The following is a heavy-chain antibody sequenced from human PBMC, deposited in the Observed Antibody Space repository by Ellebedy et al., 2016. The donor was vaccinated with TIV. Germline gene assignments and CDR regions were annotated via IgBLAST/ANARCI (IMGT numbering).Heavy chain of an antibody. V-gene: IGHV1-2*02. CDR1: GYTFTGYY. CDR2: INPNSGGT. D-gene: IGHD2-21*02. Sequence: ASVKVSXKASGYTFTGYYIHWVRQAPGQGLEWMGWINPNSGGTIYPQKFQGRVTVTRDTSISTAYMELSRLKSDDTAVYYCARAITAYYFYYMDVWGKGTTVTVSS. J-gene: IGHJ6*03. CDR3: ARAITAYYFYYMDV.